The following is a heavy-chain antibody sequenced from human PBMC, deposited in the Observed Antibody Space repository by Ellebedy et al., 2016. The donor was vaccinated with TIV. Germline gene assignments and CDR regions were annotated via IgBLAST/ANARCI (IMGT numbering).Heavy chain of an antibody. J-gene: IGHJ4*02. CDR3: ATDRRSYVLTSVYDY. CDR2: VNPNSGGS. Sequence: ASVKVSCKASGGTFSNYAINWVRQAPGQGLEWMGWVNPNSGGSGYARQFQGRVTLAWDTSVTTAYMEMRSLTSDDTAVYYCATDRRSYVLTSVYDYWGQGTLVTVSS. CDR1: GGTFSNYA. D-gene: IGHD3-9*01. V-gene: IGHV1-2*02.